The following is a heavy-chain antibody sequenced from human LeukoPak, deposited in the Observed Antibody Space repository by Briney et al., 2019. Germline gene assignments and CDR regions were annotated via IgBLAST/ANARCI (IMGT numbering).Heavy chain of an antibody. Sequence: GESLQISCKGSGYSFTSYWIGWVRQMPGKGLEWMGIIYPGDSDTRYSPSFQGQVTISADKSISTAYLQWSSLKASDTAMYYCARRYYYGSGSYPYYFDYWGQGTLVTVSS. CDR1: GYSFTSYW. CDR3: ARRYYYGSGSYPYYFDY. CDR2: IYPGDSDT. D-gene: IGHD3-10*01. V-gene: IGHV5-51*01. J-gene: IGHJ4*02.